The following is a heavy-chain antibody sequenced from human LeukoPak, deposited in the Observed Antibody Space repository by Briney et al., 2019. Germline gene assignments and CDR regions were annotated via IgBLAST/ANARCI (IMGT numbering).Heavy chain of an antibody. D-gene: IGHD6-19*01. CDR2: ISAFNGNS. V-gene: IGHV1-18*04. J-gene: IGHJ4*02. Sequence: ASVKVSRKASGYTFSSYGIGWVRQAPGQRPEWLGWISAFNGNSNYAPKFQGRVTVTTDTSTNTAYMELRSLRSDDTAVYYCARSFIAVAATAYDYWGQGTLVTVSS. CDR1: GYTFSSYG. CDR3: ARSFIAVAATAYDY.